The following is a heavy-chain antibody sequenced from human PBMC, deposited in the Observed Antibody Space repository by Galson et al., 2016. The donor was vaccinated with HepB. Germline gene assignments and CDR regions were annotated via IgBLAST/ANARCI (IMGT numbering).Heavy chain of an antibody. CDR3: ARGYCSGANCYSKGPAYFDF. D-gene: IGHD2-15*01. V-gene: IGHV4-34*01. J-gene: IGHJ4*02. CDR2: ITHSRIT. CDR1: GASFNDYY. Sequence: SETLSLTCAVYGASFNDYYWTWLRQPPGQRLEWIGEITHSRITNYNSSLNSRVTMSVDTSKNQFSLRLTSVTAADTAVYFCARGYCSGANCYSKGPAYFDFWGQGTLVTVSS.